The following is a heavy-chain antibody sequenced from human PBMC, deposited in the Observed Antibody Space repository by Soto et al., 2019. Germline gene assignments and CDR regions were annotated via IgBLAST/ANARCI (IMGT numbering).Heavy chain of an antibody. V-gene: IGHV3-30*18. CDR3: AKDRNYYDSSGYDY. CDR2: ISYDGSNK. CDR1: GFTFSDHG. J-gene: IGHJ4*02. D-gene: IGHD3-22*01. Sequence: GGSLRLSCAASGFTFSDHGMHWVRQAPGKGLEWVAVISYDGSNKKYVDSVKGRFTISRDNSKNTVYLQMNSLRAEDTAVYYCAKDRNYYDSSGYDYWGQGTLVTVSS.